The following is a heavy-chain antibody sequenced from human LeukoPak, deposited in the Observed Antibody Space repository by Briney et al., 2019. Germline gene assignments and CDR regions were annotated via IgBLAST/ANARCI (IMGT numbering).Heavy chain of an antibody. D-gene: IGHD6-19*01. V-gene: IGHV3-23*01. CDR3: TKGDGGRYPIDY. J-gene: IGHJ4*02. CDR1: GFTFNKDG. CDR2: VNENGAET. Sequence: GASLRLSCAASGFTFNKDGMSWVRQAPGKGLEWVSTVNENGAETHYADSVKGRFTISRDNSKNTVLLQMNSLRADDTALCYCTKGDGGRYPIDYWGQGTLVIVSS.